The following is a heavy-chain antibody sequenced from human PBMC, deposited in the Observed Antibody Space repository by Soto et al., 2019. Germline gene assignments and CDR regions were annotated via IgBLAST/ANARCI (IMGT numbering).Heavy chain of an antibody. CDR1: GFTFSTYA. V-gene: IGHV3-64D*06. J-gene: IGHJ5*02. D-gene: IGHD2-2*01. Sequence: GGSLRLSCSASGFTFSTYAMHWVRQAPGKGLEYIAGITSNGRTTSYKDSVKGRFIISRDNSESTLYLQMSSLRFDDTAVYFCVKDHISTAAAAPYICSLPWRHGPPVSV. CDR3: VKDHISTAAAAPYICSLP. CDR2: ITSNGRTT.